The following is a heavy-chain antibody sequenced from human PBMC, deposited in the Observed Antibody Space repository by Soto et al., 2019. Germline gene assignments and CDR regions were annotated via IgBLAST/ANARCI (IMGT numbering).Heavy chain of an antibody. D-gene: IGHD3-22*01. J-gene: IGHJ3*02. V-gene: IGHV1-69*01. CDR2: IIPIFGTA. CDR1: GGTFSSYA. Sequence: QVQLVQSGAEVKKPGSSVKVSCKASGGTFSSYAISWVRQAPGQGLEWMGGIIPIFGTANYAQKFQGRVTITADESTSTAYMGLSSLRSEDTAVYYCARATYDSSGYYFYDAFDIWGQGTMVTVSS. CDR3: ARATYDSSGYYFYDAFDI.